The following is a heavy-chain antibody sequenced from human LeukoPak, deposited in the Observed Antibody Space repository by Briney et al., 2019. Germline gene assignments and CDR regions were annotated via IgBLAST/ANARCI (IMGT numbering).Heavy chain of an antibody. J-gene: IGHJ4*02. V-gene: IGHV3-9*01. CDR2: ISWNSGGI. Sequence: GRSLRLSCAASGFTFDDYAMHWVRQAPGKGLEWVAGISWNSGGIAYGDSVKGRFTISRDNAKNSLYLQMNSLRVEDTALYYCAKGYCSSNRCYVDYWGQGTLVTVSS. D-gene: IGHD2-2*01. CDR1: GFTFDDYA. CDR3: AKGYCSSNRCYVDY.